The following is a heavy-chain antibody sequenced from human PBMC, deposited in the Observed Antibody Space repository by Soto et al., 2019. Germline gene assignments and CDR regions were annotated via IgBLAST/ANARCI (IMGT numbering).Heavy chain of an antibody. Sequence: SSETLSLTCTVSGGSISSYYWSWIRQPPGKGLEWIGYIYYSGSTNYNPSLKSRVTISVDTSKNQFSLKLSSVTAADTAVYYCARLRADILTGYYSVFDYWGQGTLVTVSS. CDR3: ARLRADILTGYYSVFDY. CDR2: IYYSGST. V-gene: IGHV4-59*08. CDR1: GGSISSYY. J-gene: IGHJ4*02. D-gene: IGHD3-9*01.